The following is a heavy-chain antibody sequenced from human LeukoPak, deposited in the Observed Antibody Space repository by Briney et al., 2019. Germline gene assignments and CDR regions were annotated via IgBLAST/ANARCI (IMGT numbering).Heavy chain of an antibody. J-gene: IGHJ1*01. V-gene: IGHV1-2*02. Sequence: ASVKVSCKASVYTFTAYYMHSVRQAPGQGLEWMGWINPNSGGTNYAQKFQGRVTMTRDTSISTAYMELSRLRSDDTAVYYCARAMYQLLPIQHWGQGTLVTVSS. D-gene: IGHD2-2*01. CDR3: ARAMYQLLPIQH. CDR2: INPNSGGT. CDR1: VYTFTAYY.